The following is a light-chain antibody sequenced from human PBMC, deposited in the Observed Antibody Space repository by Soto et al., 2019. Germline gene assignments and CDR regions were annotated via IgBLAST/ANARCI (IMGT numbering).Light chain of an antibody. CDR3: GTWDSRLSAVV. J-gene: IGLJ2*01. Sequence: QAVVTQPPSVSAAPGQKVTISCSGTNSNIGNNYISWYQQLPGTAPKLLIYDNNKRPSGIPDRFSGSKSGTSATLGITGLQTGDEADYYCGTWDSRLSAVVFGGGTKVTVL. CDR1: NSNIGNNY. CDR2: DNN. V-gene: IGLV1-51*01.